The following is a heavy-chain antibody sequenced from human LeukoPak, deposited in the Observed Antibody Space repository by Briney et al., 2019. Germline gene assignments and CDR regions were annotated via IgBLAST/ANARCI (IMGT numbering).Heavy chain of an antibody. J-gene: IGHJ4*02. V-gene: IGHV3-11*01. CDR2: ISSSGSTI. Sequence: GGSLRLSCAASGFTVSSNYMSWIRQAPGKGLEWVSYISSSGSTIYYADSVKGRFTISRDNAKNSLYLQMNSLKAEDTAVYYCARHFLGELPRETYFDYWGQGTLVTVSS. CDR3: ARHFLGELPRETYFDY. CDR1: GFTVSSNY. D-gene: IGHD1-26*01.